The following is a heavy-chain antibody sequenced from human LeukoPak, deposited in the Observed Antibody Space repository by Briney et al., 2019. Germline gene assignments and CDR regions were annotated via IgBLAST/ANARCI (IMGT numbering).Heavy chain of an antibody. CDR3: ARASDYGNYGVLNNFHMDV. CDR2: INEDRSEK. D-gene: IGHD4-11*01. Sequence: GGSLRLSCAASGFTFSNYWMSWVRQAPGKGLEWVANINEDRSEKYYVDSVKGRFTISRDNAKNSMYLQMNTLRAEDTAVYYCARASDYGNYGVLNNFHMDVWGKGTTVTVSS. V-gene: IGHV3-7*04. CDR1: GFTFSNYW. J-gene: IGHJ6*03.